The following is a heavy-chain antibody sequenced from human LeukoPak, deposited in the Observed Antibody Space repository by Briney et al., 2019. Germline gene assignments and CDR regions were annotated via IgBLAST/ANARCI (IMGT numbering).Heavy chain of an antibody. CDR1: GFTFNIYR. CDR3: AGDGAQYYDDAFDI. J-gene: IGHJ3*02. D-gene: IGHD3-3*01. CDR2: IKPDGSDV. V-gene: IGHV3-7*01. Sequence: GGSLRLSCAASGFTFNIYRMSWVRQAPGKGLEWVANIKPDGSDVYYLDSVKGRFTISRDNAQNSLYLQMNTLRVEDTAVYYCAGDGAQYYDDAFDIWGQGTMVTVSS.